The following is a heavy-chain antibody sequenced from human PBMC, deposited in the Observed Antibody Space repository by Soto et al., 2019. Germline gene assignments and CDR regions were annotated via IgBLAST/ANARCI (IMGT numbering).Heavy chain of an antibody. CDR1: GYTFTGYY. CDR2: INPNSGGT. CDR3: ARDRQGLGAGYRYYYYGMDV. J-gene: IGHJ6*02. D-gene: IGHD1-1*01. V-gene: IGHV1-2*02. Sequence: ASVKVSCKASGYTFTGYYMHWVRQAPGQGLEWMGWINPNSGGTNYAQKFQGRVTMTRDTSISTAYMELSRLRSDDTAVYYCARDRQGLGAGYRYYYYGMDVWGQGTTVTVSS.